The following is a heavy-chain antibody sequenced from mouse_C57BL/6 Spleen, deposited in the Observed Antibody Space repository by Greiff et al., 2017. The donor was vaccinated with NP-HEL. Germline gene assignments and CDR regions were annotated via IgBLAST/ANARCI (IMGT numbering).Heavy chain of an antibody. CDR2: LYPGSGST. CDR3: ARRPPYAMDD. CDR1: GYTFTSYW. J-gene: IGHJ4*01. Sequence: QVQLQQPGAELVKPGASVKMSCKASGYTFTSYWITWVKQRPGQGLEWIGDLYPGSGSTNYNEKFKSKATLTVDTSSSTAYMQLSSLTSEDSAVYYCARRPPYAMDDWGQGTSVTVSS. V-gene: IGHV1-55*01.